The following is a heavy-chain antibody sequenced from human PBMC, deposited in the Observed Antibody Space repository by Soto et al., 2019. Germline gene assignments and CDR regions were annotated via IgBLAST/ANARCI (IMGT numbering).Heavy chain of an antibody. V-gene: IGHV3-23*01. Sequence: EVQLLESGGDLVQPGGSLRLSCAASGFIFSNYAMTWVRQAPGKGLEWVSAISGSGDGTYYADSVKGRFTISRDSSKNTMYLQMTSLRADDTAVYYCAKAHEITVFGILISSPYDCWGPGTLVTVSS. J-gene: IGHJ4*02. D-gene: IGHD3-3*01. CDR2: ISGSGDGT. CDR1: GFIFSNYA. CDR3: AKAHEITVFGILISSPYDC.